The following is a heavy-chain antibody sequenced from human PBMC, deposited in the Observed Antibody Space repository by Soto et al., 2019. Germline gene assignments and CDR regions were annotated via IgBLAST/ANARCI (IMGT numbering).Heavy chain of an antibody. J-gene: IGHJ4*02. CDR2: ISWNSGNI. CDR3: AIFRTVTTPFDY. Sequence: EVQLVESGGDLVQPGRSLRLSCAASGFSFNDYAIHWVRQAPGKGLEWVSGISWNSGNIGYADSVKGRFTISRDNAKNSLYLQMNSLRGEDTALYYCAIFRTVTTPFDYWGQGTLVTVSS. D-gene: IGHD4-17*01. V-gene: IGHV3-9*01. CDR1: GFSFNDYA.